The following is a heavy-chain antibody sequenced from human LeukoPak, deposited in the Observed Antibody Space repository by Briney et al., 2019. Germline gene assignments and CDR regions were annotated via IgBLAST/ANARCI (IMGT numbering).Heavy chain of an antibody. D-gene: IGHD3-10*01. CDR1: GGSISSSTYY. CDR2: IYYSGST. Sequence: SETLSLTCTVSGGSISSSTYYWGWIRQPPGKGLEWIGSIYYSGSTYYNPSLKSRVTISVDTSKNQFSLKLSSVTAADTAVYYCARDRDYGSGSYDYWGQGSLVTVSS. J-gene: IGHJ4*02. CDR3: ARDRDYGSGSYDY. V-gene: IGHV4-39*07.